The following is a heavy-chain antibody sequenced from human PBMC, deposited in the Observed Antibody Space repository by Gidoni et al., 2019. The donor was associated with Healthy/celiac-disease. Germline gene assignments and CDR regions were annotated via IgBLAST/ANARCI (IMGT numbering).Heavy chain of an antibody. CDR2: IIPIFGTA. CDR3: ARDIRYCSSTSCYRDYYYGMDV. Sequence: QVQLVQSGAEVKKPGSSVKVSCKASGGTFSSYAISWVRQAPGQGLEWMGGIIPIFGTANYAQKFQGRVTITADESTSTAYMELSSLRSEDTAVYYCARDIRYCSSTSCYRDYYYGMDVWGQGTTVTVSS. D-gene: IGHD2-2*02. V-gene: IGHV1-69*01. J-gene: IGHJ6*02. CDR1: GGTFSSYA.